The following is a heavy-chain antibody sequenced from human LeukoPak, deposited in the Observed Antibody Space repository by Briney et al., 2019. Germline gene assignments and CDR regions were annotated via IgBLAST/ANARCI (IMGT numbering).Heavy chain of an antibody. J-gene: IGHJ4*02. CDR2: INHSGST. V-gene: IGHV4-34*01. D-gene: IGHD3-22*01. CDR3: ARAVPTWNYYDSSGYYDY. CDR1: GGSFSGYY. Sequence: KPSETLSLTCAVYGGSFSGYYWSWIRQPPGKGLEWIGEINHSGSTNYNPSLKSRVTISVGTSKNQFSLKLSSVTAADTAVYYCARAVPTWNYYDSSGYYDYWGQGTLVTVSS.